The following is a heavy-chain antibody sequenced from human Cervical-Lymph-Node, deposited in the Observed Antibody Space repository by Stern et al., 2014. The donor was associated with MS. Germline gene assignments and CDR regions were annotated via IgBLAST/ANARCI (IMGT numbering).Heavy chain of an antibody. V-gene: IGHV3-9*01. J-gene: IGHJ2*01. CDR3: AKDTGTDYGPYWNFDL. D-gene: IGHD4-17*01. CDR2: ISWNSRSI. CDR1: GFTFDDYA. Sequence: EVQLVESGGGLAQPGRSLRLSCAASGFTFDDYAMHWVRQAPGKGLEWVAGISWNSRSIGYADSVKGRFTLSRDNAKNSLDLQMNSLRVGDTAFYYCAKDTGTDYGPYWNFDLWGRGTLVTVSS.